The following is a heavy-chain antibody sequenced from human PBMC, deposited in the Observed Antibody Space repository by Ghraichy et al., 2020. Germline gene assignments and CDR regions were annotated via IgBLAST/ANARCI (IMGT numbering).Heavy chain of an antibody. J-gene: IGHJ6*04. Sequence: SETLSLTCAVYGGSFSGYYWSWIRQPPGKGLEWIGEINHSGSTNYNPSLKSRVTISVDTSKNQFSLKLSSVTAADTAVYYCARGGVGYDFWSGYLGDGGFVDVWGKGTTVTVSS. CDR3: ARGGVGYDFWSGYLGDGGFVDV. CDR2: INHSGST. CDR1: GGSFSGYY. V-gene: IGHV4-34*01. D-gene: IGHD3-3*01.